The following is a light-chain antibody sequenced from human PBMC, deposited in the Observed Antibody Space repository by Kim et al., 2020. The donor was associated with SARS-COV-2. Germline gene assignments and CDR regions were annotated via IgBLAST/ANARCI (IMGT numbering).Light chain of an antibody. Sequence: DIVMTQSPDSLAVSLGERATINCKSSQIVLYSSNNKNYLAWYQQKPGQAPKLLIYWASIRESGVSDRFSGSGSETDFTLTISSLQAEDVAVYYCQQYYSTPHSFGQGTKLEIK. V-gene: IGKV4-1*01. CDR2: WAS. CDR3: QQYYSTPHS. J-gene: IGKJ2*03. CDR1: QIVLYSSNNKNY.